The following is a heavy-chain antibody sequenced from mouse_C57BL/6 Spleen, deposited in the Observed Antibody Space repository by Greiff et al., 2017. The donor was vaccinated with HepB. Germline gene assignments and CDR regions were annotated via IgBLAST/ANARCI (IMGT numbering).Heavy chain of an antibody. CDR2: IYPGSGST. CDR1: GYTFTSYW. Sequence: VQLQQSGAELVKPGASVKMSCKASGYTFTSYWITWVKQRPGQGLEWIGDIYPGSGSTNYNEKFKSKATLTVDTSSSTAYMQLSSLTSEDSAVYCGARMRLRQGEDMDYWGQGTSVTVSS. D-gene: IGHD2-4*01. J-gene: IGHJ4*01. V-gene: IGHV1-55*01. CDR3: ARMRLRQGEDMDY.